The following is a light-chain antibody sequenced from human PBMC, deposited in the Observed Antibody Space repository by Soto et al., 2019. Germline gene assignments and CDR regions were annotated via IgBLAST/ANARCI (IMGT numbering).Light chain of an antibody. CDR2: DAS. Sequence: EIVMTQSPATLSVSPGERATLSCRASQSVNRNLAWYQQKPGQTPRLLIYDASSRATGIPARFSGSGSGTYFTLTISGLQTEGFAVSYCQQYNNWPLTFGGGTNVEIK. CDR1: QSVNRN. J-gene: IGKJ4*01. V-gene: IGKV3-15*01. CDR3: QQYNNWPLT.